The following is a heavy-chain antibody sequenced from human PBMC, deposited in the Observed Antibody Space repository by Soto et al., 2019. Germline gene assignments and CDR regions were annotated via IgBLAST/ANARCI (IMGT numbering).Heavy chain of an antibody. CDR1: GFTFSSYA. V-gene: IGHV3-30-3*01. CDR3: XXXXXXXXXXWXYFDL. Sequence: QVQLVESGGGVVQPGRSLRLSCAASGFTFSSYAMHWVRQAPGKGLEWVAVISYDGSNKYYADSVKGRFTISRDNSKXXXXXXXXXXXXXXXXXXXXXXXXXXXXXXWXYFDLWGRGTLVTVSS. J-gene: IGHJ2*01. CDR2: ISYDGSNK.